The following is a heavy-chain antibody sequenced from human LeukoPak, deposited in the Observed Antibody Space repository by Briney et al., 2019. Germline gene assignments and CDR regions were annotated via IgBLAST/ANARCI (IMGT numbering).Heavy chain of an antibody. CDR3: ARALARYDFDY. J-gene: IGHJ4*02. D-gene: IGHD3-3*01. Sequence: PSETLSLTCTVSGGSSSSYYWSWIRQPPGKGVEWIGYIYYSGSTNYNPSLKSRVTISVDTSKNQFSLKLSSVTAADTAVYYCARALARYDFDYWGQGTLVTVSS. CDR2: IYYSGST. CDR1: GGSSSSYY. V-gene: IGHV4-59*01.